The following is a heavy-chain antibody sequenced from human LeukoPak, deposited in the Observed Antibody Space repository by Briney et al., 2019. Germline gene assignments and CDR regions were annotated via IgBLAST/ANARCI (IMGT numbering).Heavy chain of an antibody. CDR1: GYTFTDYY. Sequence: ASVKVSCKASGYTFTDYYLHWVRQAPGQGLEWMGWINPNSGGTNYAQKFQGRVTMTRDTSIGTAYMELSRLRSDDTAVYYCARDRAIVGATSWFDPWGQGTLVTVSS. CDR2: INPNSGGT. D-gene: IGHD1-26*01. V-gene: IGHV1-2*02. CDR3: ARDRAIVGATSWFDP. J-gene: IGHJ5*02.